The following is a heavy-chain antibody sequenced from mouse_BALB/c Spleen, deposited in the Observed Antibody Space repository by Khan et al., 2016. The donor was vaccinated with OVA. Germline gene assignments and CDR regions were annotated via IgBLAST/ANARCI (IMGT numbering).Heavy chain of an antibody. Sequence: IQLVQSGAEFVRPGALVKLSCKASGFTIKDYYMHWVKQRPEQGLEWIGWIDPENGNTIYDPKFQDKASITADTSSNTAYLQLSSLTSEDTAVYYCARGEVRFAYWGQGTLVTVSA. D-gene: IGHD2-14*01. CDR3: ARGEVRFAY. J-gene: IGHJ3*01. CDR1: GFTIKDYY. V-gene: IGHV14-1*02. CDR2: IDPENGNT.